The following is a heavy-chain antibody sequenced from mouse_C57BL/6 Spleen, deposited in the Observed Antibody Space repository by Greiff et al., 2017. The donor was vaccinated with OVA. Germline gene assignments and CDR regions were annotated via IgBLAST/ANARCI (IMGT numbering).Heavy chain of an antibody. J-gene: IGHJ2*01. CDR1: GYTFTSYW. CDR2: IHPNSGST. CDR3: ARASSPPGDY. Sequence: QVQLKEPGAELVKPGASVKLSCKASGYTFTSYWMHWVKQRPGQGLEWIGMIHPNSGSTNYNEKFKSKATLTVDKSSSTAYMQLSSLTSEDSAVYYCARASSPPGDYWGQGTTLTVSS. V-gene: IGHV1-64*01.